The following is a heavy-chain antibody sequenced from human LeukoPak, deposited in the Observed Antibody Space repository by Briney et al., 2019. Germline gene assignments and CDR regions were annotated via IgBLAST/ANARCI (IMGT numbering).Heavy chain of an antibody. D-gene: IGHD2-2*01. Sequence: SETLSLTCAVYGGSFSGYYWSWIRQPPGKGLEWIGEINHSGSTNYNPSLKSRVTISVDTSKNQFSLRLSSVTAADTAVYYCARGGRMWYQLLFRYFDLWGRGTLVTVSS. CDR1: GGSFSGYY. CDR3: ARGGRMWYQLLFRYFDL. V-gene: IGHV4-34*01. J-gene: IGHJ2*01. CDR2: INHSGST.